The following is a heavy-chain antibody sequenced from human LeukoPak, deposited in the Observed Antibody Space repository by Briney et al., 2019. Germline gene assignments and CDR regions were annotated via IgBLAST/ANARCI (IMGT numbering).Heavy chain of an antibody. CDR1: GGSISSYY. V-gene: IGHV4-59*08. Sequence: SETLSLTCTVSGGSISSYYWSWIRQPPGKGLEWMGYLYYSGSTNYNPSLKSRVTISVDTSKNQFSLKLSSVTAADTAVYYCARRPTPFYGDYKVVAFDIWGQGTMVTVSS. CDR3: ARRPTPFYGDYKVVAFDI. J-gene: IGHJ3*02. D-gene: IGHD4-17*01. CDR2: LYYSGST.